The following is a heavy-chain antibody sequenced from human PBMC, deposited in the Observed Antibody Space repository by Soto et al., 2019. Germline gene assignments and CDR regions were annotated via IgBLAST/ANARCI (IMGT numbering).Heavy chain of an antibody. J-gene: IGHJ4*02. D-gene: IGHD5-12*01. V-gene: IGHV1-3*01. CDR2: MNAADGNT. CDR1: GYSFTDNP. Sequence: ASVKVSCKASGYSFTDNPIHWVRQAPGQRLEWMAWMNAADGNTKFSETFQGRVTISWDTSASTAYMELSSLKSEDTAVYYCAREEKWPFFVYWGQGTLVTVSS. CDR3: AREEKWPFFVY.